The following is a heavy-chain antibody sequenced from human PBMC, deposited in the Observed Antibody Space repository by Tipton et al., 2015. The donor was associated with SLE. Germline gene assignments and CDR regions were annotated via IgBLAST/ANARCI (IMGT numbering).Heavy chain of an antibody. CDR3: TRGSGRYEY. V-gene: IGHV3-49*02. J-gene: IGHJ4*02. CDR2: IRAKAYGGTP. Sequence: PSLRLSCAGSGFTFSQAWMSWVRQAPGKGLEWVGYIRAKAYGGTPEYAPSVRGRFIVSRDDSKGVAYLQMDSLKIEDAAVYYCTRGSGRYEYWGQGTLVTVSS. D-gene: IGHD3-3*01. CDR1: GFTFSQAW.